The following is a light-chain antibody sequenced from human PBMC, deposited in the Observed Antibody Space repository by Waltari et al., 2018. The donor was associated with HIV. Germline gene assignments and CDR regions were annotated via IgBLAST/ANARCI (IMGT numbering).Light chain of an antibody. V-gene: IGLV1-47*01. CDR2: RNN. CDR1: SSNIGGNY. Sequence: QSVLTQPPSASGAPGQRVTMSCSGSSSNIGGNYVYWYQHLPGSAPKLLISRNNNRPSRVPERFSGAKSGTSASLAISVLRSEDEADYYCAAWDDSLSGVLFGGGTKLTVL. CDR3: AAWDDSLSGVL. J-gene: IGLJ3*02.